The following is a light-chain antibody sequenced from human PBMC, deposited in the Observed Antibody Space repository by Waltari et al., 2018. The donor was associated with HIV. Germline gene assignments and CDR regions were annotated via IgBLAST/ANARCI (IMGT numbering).Light chain of an antibody. CDR2: NNN. J-gene: IGLJ3*02. Sequence: QSVLTQPHSASGTPGQRVTLSCSGGSSNIGSNTVNWYQQLPATTPNLPIYNNNQRPSGVPDRCSGSKSGTSASLAICGLQSEDEADYYCATWDDSLNGWVFGGGTKLTVL. CDR3: ATWDDSLNGWV. CDR1: SSNIGSNT. V-gene: IGLV1-44*01.